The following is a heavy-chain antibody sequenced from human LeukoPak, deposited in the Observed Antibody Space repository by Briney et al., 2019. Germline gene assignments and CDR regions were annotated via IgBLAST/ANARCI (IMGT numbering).Heavy chain of an antibody. CDR3: VTPADKSTHRVYFDS. V-gene: IGHV4-4*07. CDR1: GGSIHSY. CDR2: ISCIGTI. J-gene: IGHJ4*02. D-gene: IGHD3-10*01. Sequence: PSETLSLTCTVSGGSIHSYWSWIRQPAGKGWEWIGRISCIGTITYNPTLQSRLTISPAPSKNQCSLKLMSLTASDPAVYYCVTPADKSTHRVYFDSWGQGTLVTVSS.